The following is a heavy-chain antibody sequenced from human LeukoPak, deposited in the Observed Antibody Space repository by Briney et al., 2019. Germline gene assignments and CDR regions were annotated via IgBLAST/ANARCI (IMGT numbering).Heavy chain of an antibody. CDR3: ARGSRVVVAARLLIAY. CDR2: INPNSGGT. CDR1: GYTFTGYY. D-gene: IGHD2-15*01. V-gene: IGHV1-2*02. Sequence: GASVKVSCKASGYTFTGYYMHWVRQAPGQGLEWMGWINPNSGGTNYAQKFQGRVTMTRDTSISTAYMELSRLRSDDTAVYYCARGSRVVVAARLLIAYWGQGTLVTVSS. J-gene: IGHJ4*02.